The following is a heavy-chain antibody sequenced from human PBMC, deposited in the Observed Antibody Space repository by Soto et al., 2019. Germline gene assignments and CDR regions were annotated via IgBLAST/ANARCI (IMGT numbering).Heavy chain of an antibody. CDR3: ARDQGYCRGGSCYVAGY. CDR1: GFTFSSYW. V-gene: IGHV3-74*01. CDR2: INSDGSST. J-gene: IGHJ4*02. D-gene: IGHD2-15*01. Sequence: EVQLVESGGGLVQPGGSQRLSCAASGFTFSSYWMHWVRQAPGKGLVWVSRINSDGSSTSYADSVKGRFTISRDNPKNTLYLQMNSLRAEDTAVYYCARDQGYCRGGSCYVAGYCGQGTLVTVSA.